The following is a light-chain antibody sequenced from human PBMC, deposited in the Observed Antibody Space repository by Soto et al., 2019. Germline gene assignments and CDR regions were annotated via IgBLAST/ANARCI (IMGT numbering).Light chain of an antibody. CDR3: QQSYTTPLT. J-gene: IGKJ4*01. Sequence: DIQMTQSPSSLSASEGDRVTITCRASQSISSSLNWFLQKPGRAPNLLIYAASSLQSGVPSRFSGSGSGTDFTLTISSLQPEDFATYYCQQSYTTPLTFGGGTKVEI. V-gene: IGKV1-39*01. CDR1: QSISSS. CDR2: AAS.